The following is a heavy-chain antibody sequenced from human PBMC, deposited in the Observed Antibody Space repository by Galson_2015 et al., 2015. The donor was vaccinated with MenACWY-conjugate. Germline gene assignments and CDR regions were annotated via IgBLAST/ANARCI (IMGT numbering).Heavy chain of an antibody. V-gene: IGHV3-48*04. Sequence: SLRLSCAASGFTFTYSTMNWVRQAPGKGLEWVSYISSSSGTIYYADSVKGRFTISRDNAKNPLYLRMNSLRAEDTAVYYCARGADDYDSSVDFWGHGTLVTVSS. CDR1: GFTFTYST. J-gene: IGHJ5*01. CDR3: ARGADDYDSSVDF. D-gene: IGHD3-22*01. CDR2: ISSSSGTI.